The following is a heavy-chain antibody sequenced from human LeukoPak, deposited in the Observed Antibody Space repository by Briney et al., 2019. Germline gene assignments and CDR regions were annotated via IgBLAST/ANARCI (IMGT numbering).Heavy chain of an antibody. CDR3: ARDGVDMRGDY. D-gene: IGHD5-12*01. CDR2: VSYDGSNK. J-gene: IGHJ4*02. Sequence: PGGSLRLSCAASGFTFSSYAMHWVRQAPGKGLEWVAVVSYDGSNKYYADSVKGRFTISRDNSKNTLYLQMNSLRAEDTAVYYCARDGVDMRGDYWGQGTLVTVSS. CDR1: GFTFSSYA. V-gene: IGHV3-30-3*01.